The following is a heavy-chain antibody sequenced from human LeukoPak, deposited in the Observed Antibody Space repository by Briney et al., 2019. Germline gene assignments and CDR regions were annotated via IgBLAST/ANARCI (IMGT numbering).Heavy chain of an antibody. V-gene: IGHV3-30*02. CDR1: GFTFSSYG. J-gene: IGHJ4*02. CDR3: AKDLSSGGGYD. CDR2: IGSDGSDK. Sequence: GGSLRLSCAASGFTFSSYGMNWVRQAPGKGLEWVSFIGSDGSDKHYADSVKGRFTISRDNSKNTLYLQMNSLRPEDTAVYYCAKDLSSGGGYDWGQGTLVTVSS. D-gene: IGHD3-16*01.